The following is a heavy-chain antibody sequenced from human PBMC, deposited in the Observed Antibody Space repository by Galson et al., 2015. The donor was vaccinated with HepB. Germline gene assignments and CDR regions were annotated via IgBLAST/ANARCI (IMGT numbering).Heavy chain of an antibody. Sequence: SVKVSCKASGYTFTSYAMHWVRQAPGQRLEWMGWINAGNGNTKYSQKFQGRVTITRDTSASTAYMELSSLRSEDTAVYYCARDGGYCSGGSCYPDYYFDYWGQGTLVTVSS. CDR3: ARDGGYCSGGSCYPDYYFDY. D-gene: IGHD2-15*01. CDR2: INAGNGNT. J-gene: IGHJ4*02. V-gene: IGHV1-3*01. CDR1: GYTFTSYA.